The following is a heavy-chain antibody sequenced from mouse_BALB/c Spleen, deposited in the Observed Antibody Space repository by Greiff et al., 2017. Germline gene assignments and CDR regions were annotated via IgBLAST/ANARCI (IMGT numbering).Heavy chain of an antibody. CDR3: TRRGKTWGYFDV. CDR2: IYPSDSYT. CDR1: GYTFTSYW. D-gene: IGHD4-1*01. V-gene: IGHV1-69*02. Sequence: VQLQQPGAELVRPGASVKLSCKASGYTFTSYWINWVKQRPGQGLEWIGNIYPSDSYTNYNQKFKDKATLTVDKSSSTAYMQLSSPTSEDSAVYYCTRRGKTWGYFDVWGAGTTVTVSS. J-gene: IGHJ1*01.